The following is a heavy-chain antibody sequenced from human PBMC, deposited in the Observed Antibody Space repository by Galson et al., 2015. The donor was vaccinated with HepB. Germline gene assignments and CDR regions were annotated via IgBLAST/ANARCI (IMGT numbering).Heavy chain of an antibody. CDR2: IKEDGSDK. D-gene: IGHD3-16*01. CDR1: GFTFRNVW. Sequence: SLRLSCAASGFTFRNVWMSWVRQAPGKGLEWVANIKEDGSDKYYVDSVKGRFTISRDNAKNSLYLQMNSLRAEDTAVYYCTRVRGGGHYYMDVWGKGTTVTVSS. J-gene: IGHJ6*03. CDR3: TRVRGGGHYYMDV. V-gene: IGHV3-7*03.